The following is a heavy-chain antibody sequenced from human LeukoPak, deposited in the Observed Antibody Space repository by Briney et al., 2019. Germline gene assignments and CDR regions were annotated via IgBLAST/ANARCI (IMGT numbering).Heavy chain of an antibody. J-gene: IGHJ5*02. CDR3: ARTMVRGVIIMGDNWFDP. D-gene: IGHD3-10*01. CDR1: GFTFSTYA. CDR2: VSGDGGRT. Sequence: GGSLRLSCAASGFTFSTYAMNWVRQAPGKGLEWVSAVSGDGGRTYYADSVKGRFTISRDNSKNTLYLQMNSLRAEDTAVYYCARTMVRGVIIMGDNWFDPWGQGTLVTVSS. V-gene: IGHV3-23*01.